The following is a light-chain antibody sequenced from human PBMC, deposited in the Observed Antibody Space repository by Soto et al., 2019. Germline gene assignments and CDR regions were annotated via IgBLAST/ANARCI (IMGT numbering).Light chain of an antibody. J-gene: IGLJ1*01. Sequence: QSVLTQPASVSGSPGQSITISCTGISSDVGNYKFVSWYQHHPGKAPKLMIYEGDKRPSGVSDRFSASKSGITASLTISGLQADDEADYYCCSYAHSDTHYYVFGTGTKVTDL. CDR1: SSDVGNYKF. CDR2: EGD. V-gene: IGLV2-23*01. CDR3: CSYAHSDTHYYV.